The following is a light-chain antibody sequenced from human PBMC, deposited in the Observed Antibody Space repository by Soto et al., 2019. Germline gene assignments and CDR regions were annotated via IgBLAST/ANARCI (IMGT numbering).Light chain of an antibody. CDR1: SSDVGSYNL. V-gene: IGLV2-14*02. J-gene: IGLJ2*01. CDR2: EGS. Sequence: QSALTQPASVSGSPGQSITISCTGTSSDVGSYNLVSWYQQHPGKAPKLMIYEGSKRPSGVSNRFSGSKSGNTASLTVSGLQDEDEAEYYCSSQAGSDSLMVFGGGTKLTVL. CDR3: SSQAGSDSLMV.